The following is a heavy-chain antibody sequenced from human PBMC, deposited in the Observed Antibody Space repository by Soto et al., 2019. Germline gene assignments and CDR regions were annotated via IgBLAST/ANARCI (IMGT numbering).Heavy chain of an antibody. CDR2: IKSKTDGGTT. D-gene: IGHD6-13*01. J-gene: IGHJ4*02. Sequence: GGSLRLSCAASGFTFSNAWMSWVRQAPGKGLEWVGRIKSKTDGGTTDYAAPVKGRFTISRDDSKNTLYLQMNSLKTEDTAVYYCTTDPRTPGYISSWSKYYFDYWGQGTLVTVSS. V-gene: IGHV3-15*01. CDR1: GFTFSNAW. CDR3: TTDPRTPGYISSWSKYYFDY.